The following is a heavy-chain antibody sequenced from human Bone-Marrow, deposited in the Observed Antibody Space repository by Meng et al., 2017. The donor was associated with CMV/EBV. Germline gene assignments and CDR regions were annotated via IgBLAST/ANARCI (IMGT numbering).Heavy chain of an antibody. V-gene: IGHV1-69*10. CDR3: AREIQDIVVVVAAPLGY. CDR1: GGTFSSYA. D-gene: IGHD2-15*01. Sequence: SVKVSCKASGGTFSSYAISWVRQAPGQGLEWMGGIIPILGIANYAQKFQGRVTITADKSTSTAYMELSSLRSEDTAVYYCAREIQDIVVVVAAPLGYWGQGPLVTVSS. CDR2: IIPILGIA. J-gene: IGHJ4*02.